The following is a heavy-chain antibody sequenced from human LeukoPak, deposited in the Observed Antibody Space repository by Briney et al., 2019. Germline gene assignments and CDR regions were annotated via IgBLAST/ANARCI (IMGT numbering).Heavy chain of an antibody. CDR2: IIPIFGTA. Sequence: SVKASCKASGGTFSSYAISWVRQAPGQGLEWMGGIIPIFGTANYAQKFQGRVTITADESTSTAYMELSSLRSEDTAVYYCARDSVVATIWGNFDYWGQGTLVTVSS. CDR3: ARDSVVATIWGNFDY. CDR1: GGTFSSYA. D-gene: IGHD5-12*01. J-gene: IGHJ4*02. V-gene: IGHV1-69*13.